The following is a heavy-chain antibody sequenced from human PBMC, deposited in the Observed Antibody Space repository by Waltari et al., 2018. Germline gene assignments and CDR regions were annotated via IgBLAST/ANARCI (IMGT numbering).Heavy chain of an antibody. J-gene: IGHJ3*02. Sequence: EVQLVASGGGLVQPGGSLRLSCAASGFTLSNYWMSWVRQAPGKGPDWVANIMTDGREEYYVDSVRGRFTISRDNAKNSLYLQMNSLRPEDTAVYYCVRDQWFAFDIWGQGTMVTVSS. D-gene: IGHD3-22*01. CDR3: VRDQWFAFDI. V-gene: IGHV3-7*01. CDR2: IMTDGREE. CDR1: GFTLSNYW.